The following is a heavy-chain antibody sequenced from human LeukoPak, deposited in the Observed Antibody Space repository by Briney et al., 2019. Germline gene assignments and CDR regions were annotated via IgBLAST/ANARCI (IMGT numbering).Heavy chain of an antibody. D-gene: IGHD1-26*01. J-gene: IGHJ4*02. V-gene: IGHV4-30-2*01. CDR1: GGSISSGGYY. CDR2: IYHSGST. CDR3: AREGLRYSGSRMGY. Sequence: PSETLSLTCTVSGGSISSGGYYWSWIRQPPGKGLEWIGYIYHSGSTYYNPSLKSRVTISVDRSKNQFSLKLSSVTAADTAVYYCAREGLRYSGSRMGYWGQGTLVTVSS.